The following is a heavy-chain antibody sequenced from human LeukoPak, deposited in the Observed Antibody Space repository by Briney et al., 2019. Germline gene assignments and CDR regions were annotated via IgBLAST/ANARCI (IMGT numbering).Heavy chain of an antibody. V-gene: IGHV3-7*01. Sequence: GGSLRLLCAPSGFTFRNYWMNWVRQAPGKGLEWVANIKQDGSEKHYVDSVKGRFTISRDNAKNSLYLQMNSLRVDDTAVYYCAGDRGGAESHGFDAFDLWGQGTIVTVSS. D-gene: IGHD2-15*01. CDR3: AGDRGGAESHGFDAFDL. J-gene: IGHJ3*01. CDR2: IKQDGSEK. CDR1: GFTFRNYW.